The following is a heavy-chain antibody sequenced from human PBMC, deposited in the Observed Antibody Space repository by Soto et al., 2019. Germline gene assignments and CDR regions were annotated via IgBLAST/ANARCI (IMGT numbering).Heavy chain of an antibody. J-gene: IGHJ3*02. CDR1: GFTFDDYA. D-gene: IGHD1-26*01. Sequence: GGSLRLSCAASGFTFDDYAMHWVRQAPGKGLEWVSGISWNSGSIGYADSVKGRFTISRDNAKNSLYLQMNSLRAEDTALYYCAKDRGGSYYFSHATTETRDAFDIWGQGTMVTVSS. CDR2: ISWNSGSI. CDR3: AKDRGGSYYFSHATTETRDAFDI. V-gene: IGHV3-9*01.